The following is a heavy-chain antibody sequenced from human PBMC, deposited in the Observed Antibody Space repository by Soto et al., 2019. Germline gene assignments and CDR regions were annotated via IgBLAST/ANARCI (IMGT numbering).Heavy chain of an antibody. V-gene: IGHV4-31*03. CDR3: ARGDMITLGGDDAFDI. CDR2: IYYSGST. Sequence: QVQLQESGPGLVKPSQTLSLTCTVSGGSISSGGYYWSWIRQHPGKGLEWIGYIYYSGSTYYNPSVKSRVTTSGDTANNQFPLKLSSVTAADTAVYYCARGDMITLGGDDAFDIWGQGTMVTVSS. D-gene: IGHD3-16*01. CDR1: GGSISSGGYY. J-gene: IGHJ3*02.